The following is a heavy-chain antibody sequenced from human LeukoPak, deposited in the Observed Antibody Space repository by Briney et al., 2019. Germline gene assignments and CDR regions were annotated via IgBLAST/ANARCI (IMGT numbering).Heavy chain of an antibody. J-gene: IGHJ4*02. Sequence: PSETLSLTCAVYGGSFSGYYWGWIRQPPGKGLEWIGEINHSGSTNYNPSLKSRVTISVDTSKNQFSLKLSSVTAADTAVYYCAGEGGLRYFDWLFDYFDYWGQGTLVTVSS. CDR1: GGSFSGYY. CDR2: INHSGST. V-gene: IGHV4-34*01. D-gene: IGHD3-9*01. CDR3: AGEGGLRYFDWLFDYFDY.